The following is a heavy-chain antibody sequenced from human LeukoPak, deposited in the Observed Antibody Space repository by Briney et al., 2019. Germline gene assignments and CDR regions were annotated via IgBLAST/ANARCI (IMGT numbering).Heavy chain of an antibody. CDR1: GFTFSSYG. CDR3: AREGYYGSGSPPSLYFDY. Sequence: SGGSLRLSCAASGFTFSSYGMHWVRQAPGKGLEWVAVISNDGSNKYYADSVKGRFTISRDNSKNTLYLQMNSLRPEDTAIYYCAREGYYGSGSPPSLYFDYWGQGTLVTVSS. J-gene: IGHJ4*02. V-gene: IGHV3-30*03. CDR2: ISNDGSNK. D-gene: IGHD3-10*01.